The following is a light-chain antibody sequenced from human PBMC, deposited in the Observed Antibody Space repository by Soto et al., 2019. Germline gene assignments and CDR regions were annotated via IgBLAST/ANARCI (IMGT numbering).Light chain of an antibody. CDR3: QSYDSSLSGVYV. V-gene: IGLV1-40*01. CDR2: GNS. Sequence: QSVLTQPPSVSGAPGQRVTISCTGSSSNIGAGYDVHWYQQLPGTAPKLLIYGNSNRPSGVPDRFSGSTSGTSASLAITGLQAEDEADYYCQSYDSSLSGVYVFGTGTKVTVL. J-gene: IGLJ1*01. CDR1: SSNIGAGYD.